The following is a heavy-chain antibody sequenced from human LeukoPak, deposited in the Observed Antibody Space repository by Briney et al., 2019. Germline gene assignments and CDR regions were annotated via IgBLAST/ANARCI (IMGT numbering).Heavy chain of an antibody. CDR3: TTVGTDYSSWGDYYYYYMDV. Sequence: GGSLRLSCAASGFPFSTYWMHWVRQAPGKGLLWVSRISGDGSGANYADSVRGRFTISRDDSKNTLFVQMNSLKTEDTAVYFCTTVGTDYSSWGDYYYYYMDVWGKGTTVTISS. V-gene: IGHV3-74*01. CDR1: GFPFSTYW. CDR2: ISGDGSGA. D-gene: IGHD6-19*01. J-gene: IGHJ6*03.